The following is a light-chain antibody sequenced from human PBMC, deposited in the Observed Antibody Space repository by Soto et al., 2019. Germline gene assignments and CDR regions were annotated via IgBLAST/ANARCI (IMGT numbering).Light chain of an antibody. CDR3: QKYGNFWT. CDR2: GAS. Sequence: EIVLTQSPGALSVSPWDRATLSCIASQSFSGSYVAWYQQKPGQAPRLLIYGASSRATGIPDRFSGSGSGTDFSLTIRRLEPDDFAVYYWQKYGNFWTFGQGTKVDI. V-gene: IGKV3-20*01. CDR1: QSFSGSY. J-gene: IGKJ1*01.